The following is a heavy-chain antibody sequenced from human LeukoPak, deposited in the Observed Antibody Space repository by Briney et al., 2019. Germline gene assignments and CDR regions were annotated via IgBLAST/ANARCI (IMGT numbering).Heavy chain of an antibody. D-gene: IGHD5-24*01. CDR1: GYTFTSYA. CDR2: INPANGYA. J-gene: IGHJ4*02. Sequence: ASVTVSCKASGYTFTSYAIHWVRQAPGQRLEWLGWINPANGYAKYSQELQGRVTITRDTSASAAYLELSSLRSEDTAVYYCAIRDGYRDYWGQGTLVIVSS. CDR3: AIRDGYRDY. V-gene: IGHV1-3*03.